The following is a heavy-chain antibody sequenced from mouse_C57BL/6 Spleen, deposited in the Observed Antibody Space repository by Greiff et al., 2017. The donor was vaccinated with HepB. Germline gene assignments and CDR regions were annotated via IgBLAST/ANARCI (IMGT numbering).Heavy chain of an antibody. CDR3: VSLYYGSLAY. V-gene: IGHV3-6*01. D-gene: IGHD1-1*01. J-gene: IGHJ3*01. CDR2: ISYDGSN. CDR1: GYSITSGYY. Sequence: DVKLQESGPGLVKPSQSLSLTCSVTGYSITSGYYWNWIRQFPGNKLEWMGYISYDGSNNYNPSLKNRISITRDTSKNQFFLKLNSVTTEDTATYYCVSLYYGSLAYWGQGTLVTVSA.